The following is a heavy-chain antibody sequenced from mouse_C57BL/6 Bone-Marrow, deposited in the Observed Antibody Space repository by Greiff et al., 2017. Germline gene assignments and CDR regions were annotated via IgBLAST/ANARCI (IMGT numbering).Heavy chain of an antibody. CDR2: IYPRSGNT. J-gene: IGHJ4*01. Sequence: VKVVESGAELARPGASVKLSCKASGYTFTSYGISWVQQRTGQGLEWIGEIYPRSGNTYYNEKFTGKATLTADKSSSTAYMELRSLTSEDSAVYFCATYYSKEGAMDYWGQGTSVTVSS. CDR1: GYTFTSYG. D-gene: IGHD2-5*01. CDR3: ATYYSKEGAMDY. V-gene: IGHV1-81*01.